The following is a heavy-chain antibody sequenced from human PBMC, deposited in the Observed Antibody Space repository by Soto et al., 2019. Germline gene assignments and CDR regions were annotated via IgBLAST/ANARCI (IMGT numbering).Heavy chain of an antibody. CDR2: IKIDGSST. CDR1: GFPFSNDW. Sequence: GGSLRLSCAASGFPFSNDWMHWVRQSPGKGLVWLSRIKIDGSSTTYADSVKGRLTLSRDNAKNTLFLQLTSLRVEDTAVYYCARGHDRTWCDYSGQGRWVTASS. CDR3: ARGHDRTWCDY. J-gene: IGHJ4*02. V-gene: IGHV3-74*01. D-gene: IGHD6-13*01.